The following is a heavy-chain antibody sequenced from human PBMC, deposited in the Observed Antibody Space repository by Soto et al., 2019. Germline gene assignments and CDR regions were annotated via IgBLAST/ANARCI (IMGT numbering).Heavy chain of an antibody. CDR3: ARYIYGQGFQA. D-gene: IGHD3-3*02. Sequence: QVQLVQPGAEVRKPGASVKVSCKASGDIFTNFDFNWVRQATGQGLEWIGWMRANSGYTGHDQKFQGRVRMTRDTSMSTAYMELSSLRAEDTAVYYCARYIYGQGFQAWGQGTLVFVSS. CDR2: MRANSGYT. CDR1: GDIFTNFD. J-gene: IGHJ5*02. V-gene: IGHV1-8*01.